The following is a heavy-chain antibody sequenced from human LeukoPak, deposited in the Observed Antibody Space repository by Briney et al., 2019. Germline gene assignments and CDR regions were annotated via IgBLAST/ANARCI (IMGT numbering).Heavy chain of an antibody. CDR3: AKSRGIYDNSGWRTYDY. D-gene: IGHD5-12*01. J-gene: IGHJ4*02. V-gene: IGHV3-23*01. CDR1: GFTFSSYV. CDR2: INENSATT. Sequence: GGSLRLSCAASGFTFSSYVMSWVRQAPGKGLEWVSVINENSATTYYADSVKGRFAISRDNSKNTLYLQMNSLRGEDTAIYYCAKSRGIYDNSGWRTYDYWGQGTLVTVSS.